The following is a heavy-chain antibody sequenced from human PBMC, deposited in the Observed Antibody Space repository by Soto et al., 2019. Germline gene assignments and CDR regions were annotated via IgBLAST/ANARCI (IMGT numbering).Heavy chain of an antibody. V-gene: IGHV3-23*01. CDR1: GFTFSNFV. Sequence: PVGSLRLSCAASGFTFSNFVMSWVRQVPGKGLEWVSAITGSSGSAYYADSVKGRFTISRDNSKSTVFLEMSSLGAADTAVYYCAVHLGQNYYRLDVWGQGTTVTVSS. J-gene: IGHJ6*02. CDR2: ITGSSGSA. D-gene: IGHD1-26*01. CDR3: AVHLGQNYYRLDV.